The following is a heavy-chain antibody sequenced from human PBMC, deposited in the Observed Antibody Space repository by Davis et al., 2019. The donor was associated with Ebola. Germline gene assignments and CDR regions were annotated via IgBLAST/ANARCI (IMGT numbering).Heavy chain of an antibody. J-gene: IGHJ5*02. D-gene: IGHD2-15*01. Sequence: SETLSLTCTVSGGSISSYYWSWIRQPPGKGLEWIGYIYYSGSTNYNPSLKSRVTISVDTSKNQFSLKLSSVTAADTAVYYCARLVVAATTWFDHWGQGTLVTVSS. V-gene: IGHV4-59*01. CDR2: IYYSGST. CDR1: GGSISSYY. CDR3: ARLVVAATTWFDH.